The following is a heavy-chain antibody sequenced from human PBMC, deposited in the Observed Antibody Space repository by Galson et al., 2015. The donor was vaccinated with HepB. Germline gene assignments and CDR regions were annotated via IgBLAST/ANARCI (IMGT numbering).Heavy chain of an antibody. CDR3: ARNPSEYSSGWPTNPYYYYGMDV. CDR1: GYTFTGYY. CDR2: INPNSGGT. V-gene: IGHV1-2*02. J-gene: IGHJ6*02. D-gene: IGHD6-19*01. Sequence: SVKVSCKASGYTFTGYYMHWVRQAPGQGLEWMGWINPNSGGTNYAQKFQGRVTMTRDTSISTAYMELSSLRSEDTAVYYCARNPSEYSSGWPTNPYYYYGMDVWGQGTTVTVSS.